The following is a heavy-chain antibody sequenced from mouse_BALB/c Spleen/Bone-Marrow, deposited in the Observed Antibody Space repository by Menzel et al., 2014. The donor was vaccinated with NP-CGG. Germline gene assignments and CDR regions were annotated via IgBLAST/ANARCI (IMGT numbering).Heavy chain of an antibody. Sequence: VQLKESGGVLVKPGGSLKLSCAASGFTFSTYAMSWVRQSPEKRLEWVAEISSGGSYTYYPDTVTGRFTISRDNAKNTLYLEMSSLRTEDTAIYYCARHGYGSSDWGHRPLVTVST. J-gene: IGHJ3*01. D-gene: IGHD1-1*01. CDR3: ARHGYGSSD. CDR1: GFTFSTYA. CDR2: ISSGGSYT. V-gene: IGHV5-9-4*01.